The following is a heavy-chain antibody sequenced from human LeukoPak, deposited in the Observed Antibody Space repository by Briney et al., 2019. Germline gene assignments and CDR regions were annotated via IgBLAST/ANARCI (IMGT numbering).Heavy chain of an antibody. Sequence: PGGSLRLSCVVSGFTFSSHSVNWVRQAPGKGLEWVLSITTSNYIFYAESVKGRFTISRDNAKNSLYLQMPSLRAEDTAVYYCVREQARAGSFDYWGQGTLVTVSS. D-gene: IGHD6-19*01. CDR1: GFTFSSHS. V-gene: IGHV3-21*01. CDR3: VREQARAGSFDY. CDR2: ITTSNYI. J-gene: IGHJ4*02.